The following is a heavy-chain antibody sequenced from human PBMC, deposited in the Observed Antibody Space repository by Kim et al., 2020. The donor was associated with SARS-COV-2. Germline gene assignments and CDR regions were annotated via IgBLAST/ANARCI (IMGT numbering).Heavy chain of an antibody. D-gene: IGHD1-20*01. CDR2: INPNSGGT. CDR3: ARARLITGTNDY. CDR1: GYTFTGYY. V-gene: IGHV1-2*02. J-gene: IGHJ4*02. Sequence: ASVKVSCKASGYTFTGYYMHWVRQAPGQGLEWMGWINPNSGGTNYAQKFQGRVTMTRDTSISTAYMELSRLRSDDTAVYYCARARLITGTNDYWGQGTLVTVSS.